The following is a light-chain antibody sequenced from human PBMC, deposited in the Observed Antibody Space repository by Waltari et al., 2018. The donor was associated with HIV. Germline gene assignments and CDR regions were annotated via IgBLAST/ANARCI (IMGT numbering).Light chain of an antibody. V-gene: IGKV3-15*01. CDR2: AAS. Sequence: EIVMTQSPATLSVSPGERSTLSCRASQSVTSNLAWYQQKPGQAPRRLSYAASTRATGITARFSGSGSGTEFNLNISSLQSEDFAVYYCQQYDSRPLVSFGPGTKVDIK. CDR3: QQYDSRPLVS. J-gene: IGKJ3*01. CDR1: QSVTSN.